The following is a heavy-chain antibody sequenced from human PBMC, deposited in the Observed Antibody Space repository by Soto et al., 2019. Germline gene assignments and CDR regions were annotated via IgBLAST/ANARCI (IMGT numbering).Heavy chain of an antibody. J-gene: IGHJ4*02. CDR3: AKASRQYDSSGYYFAPDY. D-gene: IGHD3-22*01. CDR1: GFTFSNYG. Sequence: QVPLVESGGGVVQPGRSLRLSCAASGFTFSNYGMHWVRQAPGKGLEWVAVISYDGSNKYYADSVKGRFTISRDNSKNTYLQMNSLRAEDTAVYYCAKASRQYDSSGYYFAPDYWGQGTLVTVSS. V-gene: IGHV3-30*18. CDR2: ISYDGSNK.